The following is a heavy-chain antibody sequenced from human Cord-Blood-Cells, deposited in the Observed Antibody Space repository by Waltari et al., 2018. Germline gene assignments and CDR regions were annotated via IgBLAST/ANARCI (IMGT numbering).Heavy chain of an antibody. CDR3: AKEGCSGGSCYSDY. D-gene: IGHD2-15*01. V-gene: IGHV3-30*02. Sequence: QVQLVESGGGVVQPGGSLRLSCAASGFTFSSYGMHWVRQAPGKGLEWVAFIRYDGSKKYYADSVKGRFTISRDNSKNTLYLQMNSLRAEDTAVYYCAKEGCSGGSCYSDYWGQGTLVTVSS. CDR1: GFTFSSYG. CDR2: IRYDGSKK. J-gene: IGHJ4*02.